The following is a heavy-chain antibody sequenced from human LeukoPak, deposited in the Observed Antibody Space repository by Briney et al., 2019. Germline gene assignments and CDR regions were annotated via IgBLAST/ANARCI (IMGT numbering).Heavy chain of an antibody. J-gene: IGHJ4*01. CDR1: GYTFTSYG. D-gene: IGHD2-2*01. CDR2: ISAYNGNT. V-gene: IGHV1-18*01. CDR3: AGGYCSSTSCYYFDY. Sequence: GASVKVSCKASGYTFTSYGISWVRQAPGQGLEWMGWISAYNGNTNYAQKLQGRVTMTTDTSTSTAYMELRSLRSDDTAVYYCAGGYCSSTSCYYFDYWGQEPWSPSPQ.